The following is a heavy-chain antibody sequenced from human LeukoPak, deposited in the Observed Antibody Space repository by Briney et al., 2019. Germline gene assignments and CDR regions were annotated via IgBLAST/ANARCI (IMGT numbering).Heavy chain of an antibody. CDR3: ARVVAAAALYYFDY. Sequence: SETLSLTCTVSGYSISSGYYWGWIRQPPGKGLEWIGSIYHSGSTYYNPSLKSRVTISVDTSKNQFSLKLSSVTAADTAVYYCARVVAAAALYYFDYWGQGTLVTVSS. CDR1: GYSISSGYY. CDR2: IYHSGST. J-gene: IGHJ4*02. V-gene: IGHV4-38-2*02. D-gene: IGHD6-13*01.